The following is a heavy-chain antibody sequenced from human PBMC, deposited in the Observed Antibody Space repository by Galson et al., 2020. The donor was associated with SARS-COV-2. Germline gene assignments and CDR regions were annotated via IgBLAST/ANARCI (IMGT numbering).Heavy chain of an antibody. Sequence: GGSLRLSCAASGFTVSSNYMSWVRQAQGKGLEWVSVIYSGGSTYYADSVKGRFTISRDNSKNTLYLQMNSLRAEDTAVYYCAREAPDQFTIFGVVITYYYMDVWGKGTTVTVSS. CDR2: IYSGGST. CDR3: AREAPDQFTIFGVVITYYYMDV. D-gene: IGHD3-3*01. J-gene: IGHJ6*03. CDR1: GFTVSSNY. V-gene: IGHV3-66*01.